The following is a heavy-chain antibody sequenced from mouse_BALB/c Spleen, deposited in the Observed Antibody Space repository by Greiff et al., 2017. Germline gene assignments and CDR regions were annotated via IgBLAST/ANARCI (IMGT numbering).Heavy chain of an antibody. CDR1: GYTFTSYW. J-gene: IGHJ4*01. Sequence: QVQLKQSGAELARPGASVKLSCKASGYTFTSYWMQWVKQRPGQGLEWIGAIYPGDGDTRYTQKFKGKATLTADKSSSTAYMQLSSLASEDSAVYYCVRYDGAMDYWGQGTSVTVSS. D-gene: IGHD2-14*01. CDR2: IYPGDGDT. V-gene: IGHV1-87*01. CDR3: VRYDGAMDY.